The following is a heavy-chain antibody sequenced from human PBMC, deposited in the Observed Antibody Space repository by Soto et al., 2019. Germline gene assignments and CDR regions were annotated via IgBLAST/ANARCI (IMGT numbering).Heavy chain of an antibody. Sequence: PGGSLRLSCVASGFTFSSYAMSWVRQAPGKGLEWVSAISGSGGSTYCADSVKGRFTISRDNSKNTLYLQMNSLRAEDTAVYYCAKEPIKPDIVLMVYAVTLDYWGQGTLVTVSS. CDR3: AKEPIKPDIVLMVYAVTLDY. J-gene: IGHJ4*02. CDR2: ISGSGGST. D-gene: IGHD2-8*01. CDR1: GFTFSSYA. V-gene: IGHV3-23*01.